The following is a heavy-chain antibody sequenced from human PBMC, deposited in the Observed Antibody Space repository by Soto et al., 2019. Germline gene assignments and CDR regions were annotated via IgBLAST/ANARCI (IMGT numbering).Heavy chain of an antibody. CDR1: GYTFNSYY. J-gene: IGHJ4*02. CDR2: INPNSDVT. D-gene: IGHD3-16*01. V-gene: IGHV1-2*02. CDR3: VRVGLNRNYDFDF. Sequence: QVQLVQSGAEVKKPGASVKVSCKASGYTFNSYYIHWVRQAPGQGLEWMGRINPNSDVTGYAQRFQGRVTMTRDMSMTTAYMDLTRLRSDDTAVYYCVRVGLNRNYDFDFWGQGTLITVSS.